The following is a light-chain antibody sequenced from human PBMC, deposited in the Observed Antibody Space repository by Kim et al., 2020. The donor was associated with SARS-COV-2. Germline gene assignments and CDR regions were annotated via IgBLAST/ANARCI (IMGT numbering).Light chain of an antibody. CDR1: SGNIASNY. CDR3: QCFDTSCRDWV. J-gene: IGLJ3*02. Sequence: NFMLTQPHSVSESPGKTITISCTRTSGNIASNYVQWYQQRPGSSPTTVIYEDTQRPSGVPDRFSGSVDSSSNSASLIISGLRTEDEADYYCQCFDTSCRDWVFGGGTQLTVL. CDR2: EDT. V-gene: IGLV6-57*01.